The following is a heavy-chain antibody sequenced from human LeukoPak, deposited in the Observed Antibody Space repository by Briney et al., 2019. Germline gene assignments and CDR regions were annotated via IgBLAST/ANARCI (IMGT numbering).Heavy chain of an antibody. V-gene: IGHV4-39*01. J-gene: IGHJ5*02. CDR3: ARQIVATLVWFAP. CDR2: IYYSGST. D-gene: IGHD5-12*01. CDR1: GGSISSSSYY. Sequence: SETLSLTCTVSGGSISSSSYYWGWIRQPPGKGLEWIGSIYYSGSTYYNPSLKSRVTISVDTSKNQFSLKLSSVTAADPAVYYCARQIVATLVWFAPWGQGTLVTVSS.